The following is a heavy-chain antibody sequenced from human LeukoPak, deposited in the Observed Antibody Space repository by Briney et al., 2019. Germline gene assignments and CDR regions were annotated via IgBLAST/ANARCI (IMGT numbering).Heavy chain of an antibody. V-gene: IGHV3-23*01. Sequence: GGSLRLSCAASGFTFSSYAMSWVRQAPGKGLEWVSGISGSGGSTYYADSVKGRFTISRDNSKNTLYLQMNSLRAEDTAVYYCARDDVRTTFDYWGQGTLVTVSS. CDR2: ISGSGGST. D-gene: IGHD4-17*01. J-gene: IGHJ4*02. CDR3: ARDDVRTTFDY. CDR1: GFTFSSYA.